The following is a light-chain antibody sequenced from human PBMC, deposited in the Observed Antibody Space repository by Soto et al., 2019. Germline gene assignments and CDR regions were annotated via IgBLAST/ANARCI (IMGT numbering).Light chain of an antibody. CDR3: QQSFSSPFT. J-gene: IGKJ3*01. Sequence: DIQMTQSPSSLSASVGDRVSITCRASQSIRSHLNWYQHKPGKAPKVLIYAASSLLGEVPSRFSGSGSGTDFTLTIKSLQPEDCATYYCQQSFSSPFTFGPGTKVDVK. CDR1: QSIRSH. CDR2: AAS. V-gene: IGKV1-39*01.